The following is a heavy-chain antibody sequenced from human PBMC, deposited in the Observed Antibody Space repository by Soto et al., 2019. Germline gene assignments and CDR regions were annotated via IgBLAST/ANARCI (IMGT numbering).Heavy chain of an antibody. CDR2: IWYDGSNK. V-gene: IGHV3-33*01. D-gene: IGHD3-16*01. J-gene: IGHJ6*02. Sequence: GGSLRLSCAASGFTFSSYGMHWVRQAPGKGLEWVAVIWYDGSNKYYADSVKGRFTISRDNSKNTLYLQMNSLRVEDTAVYYCARDGGRGDSPLDVWGQGTTVTVSS. CDR1: GFTFSSYG. CDR3: ARDGGRGDSPLDV.